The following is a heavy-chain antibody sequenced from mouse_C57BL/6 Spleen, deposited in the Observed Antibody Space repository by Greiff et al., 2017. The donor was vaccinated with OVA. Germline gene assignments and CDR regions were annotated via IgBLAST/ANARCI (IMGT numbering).Heavy chain of an antibody. CDR3: VRHEEALRSRYGSSYFDY. V-gene: IGHV1-62-2*01. CDR1: GYTFTEYT. CDR2: FYPGSGSI. J-gene: IGHJ2*01. Sequence: QVQLQQSGAELVKPGASVKLSCKASGYTFTEYTIHWVKQRSGQGLEWIGWFYPGSGSIKYNEKFKDKATLTADKSSSTVYMELSRLTSEDSAVYFCVRHEEALRSRYGSSYFDYWGQGTTLTVSS. D-gene: IGHD1-1*01.